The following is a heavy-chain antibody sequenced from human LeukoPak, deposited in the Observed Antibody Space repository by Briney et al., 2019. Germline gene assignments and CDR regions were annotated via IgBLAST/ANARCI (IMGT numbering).Heavy chain of an antibody. CDR1: GGSISTYY. V-gene: IGHV4-59*08. CDR2: IYYSGNT. CDR3: ARRIAVTGIWGFDY. D-gene: IGHD6-19*01. J-gene: IGHJ4*02. Sequence: SETLSLTCNISGGSISTYYWTWIRQAPGEGLEWIGYIYYSGNTTYNPSLKRRVTISLDTSRNQFSLKLSAVTAADTGLYICARRIAVTGIWGFDYWGQGILVTVSS.